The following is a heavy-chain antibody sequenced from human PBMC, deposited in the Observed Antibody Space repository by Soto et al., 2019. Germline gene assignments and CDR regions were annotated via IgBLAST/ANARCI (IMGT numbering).Heavy chain of an antibody. CDR2: ISYDGSNK. V-gene: IGHV3-30*18. Sequence: GGSLRLSCAASGFTFSSYGMHWVRQAPGKGLEWVAVISYDGSNKYYADSVKGRFTISRDNSKNTLYLQMNSLRAEDTAVYYCAKEVGAITYYYYGMGVWGQGTTVTVS. CDR1: GFTFSSYG. CDR3: AKEVGAITYYYYGMGV. J-gene: IGHJ6*02. D-gene: IGHD1-26*01.